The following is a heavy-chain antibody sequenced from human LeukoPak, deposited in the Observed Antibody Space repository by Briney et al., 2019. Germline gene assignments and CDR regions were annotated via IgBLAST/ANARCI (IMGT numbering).Heavy chain of an antibody. Sequence: GESLKISCKGSGYTFTNYWINWVRQMPGKGLEWMGVIYPGDSDTRYNPSFQGQVTISADKSISTAYLQWSSLKTSDSAIYYCVRIPNTALPPNWFDPWGQGTLVTVSS. CDR2: IYPGDSDT. CDR3: VRIPNTALPPNWFDP. D-gene: IGHD2-21*01. CDR1: GYTFTNYW. J-gene: IGHJ5*02. V-gene: IGHV5-51*01.